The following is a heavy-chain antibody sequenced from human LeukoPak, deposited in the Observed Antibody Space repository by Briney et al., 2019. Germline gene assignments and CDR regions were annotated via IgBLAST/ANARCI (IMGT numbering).Heavy chain of an antibody. V-gene: IGHV1-2*04. CDR1: GYTFTGYY. J-gene: IGHJ6*02. D-gene: IGHD4-17*01. CDR3: ARDRASLTTVTMNYYYYGMDV. Sequence: ASVKVSCKASGYTFTGYYMHWVRQAPGQGLEWMGWINPNSGGTNYAQKFQGWVTMTRDTSISTAYMELSRLRSDDTAVYYCARDRASLTTVTMNYYYYGMDVWGQGTTVTVSS. CDR2: INPNSGGT.